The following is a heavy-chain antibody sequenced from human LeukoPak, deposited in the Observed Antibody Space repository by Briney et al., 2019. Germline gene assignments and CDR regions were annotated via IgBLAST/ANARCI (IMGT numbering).Heavy chain of an antibody. D-gene: IGHD5-18*01. CDR1: GGSISSGDYY. CDR3: ARGQLWLIKDAFDI. V-gene: IGHV4-30-4*01. CDR2: IYYSGST. J-gene: IGHJ3*02. Sequence: SETLSLTCTVSGGSISSGDYYWSWIRQPPGKGLEWIGYIYYSGSTYYNPSLKSRVTISVDTSKNQFSLKLSSVTAADTAVYYCARGQLWLIKDAFDIWGQGTMVTVSS.